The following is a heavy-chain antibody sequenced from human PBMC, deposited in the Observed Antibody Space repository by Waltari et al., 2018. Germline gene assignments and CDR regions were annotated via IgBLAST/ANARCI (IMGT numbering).Heavy chain of an antibody. CDR2: INPNSGGT. CDR3: ARGGSYIEYLQH. J-gene: IGHJ1*01. Sequence: QVQLVQSGAEVKKPGASVKVSCKTSGYTFTGSYRHWVRQAPGQGLEWMGWINPNSGGTNYAQKFQGRVTLTRDTSISTVYMELSRLRSDDTAIYYCARGGSYIEYLQHWGQGTLVTVSS. V-gene: IGHV1-2*02. CDR1: GYTFTGSY. D-gene: IGHD1-26*01.